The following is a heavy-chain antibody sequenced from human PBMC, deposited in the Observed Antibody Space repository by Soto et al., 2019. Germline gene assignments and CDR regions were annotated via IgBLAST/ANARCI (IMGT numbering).Heavy chain of an antibody. CDR1: GFSFTNAW. Sequence: PGGSLRLSCAAFGFSFTNAWMNWVRQASGKGLEWVGRIKSKTDGETTDYAAPVKGRFTISRDDSKNTLYLQLNSLKTEDTALYYCTSGSDPYGMDVWGQGTTVTVSS. J-gene: IGHJ6*02. CDR3: TSGSDPYGMDV. CDR2: IKSKTDGETT. D-gene: IGHD3-10*01. V-gene: IGHV3-15*07.